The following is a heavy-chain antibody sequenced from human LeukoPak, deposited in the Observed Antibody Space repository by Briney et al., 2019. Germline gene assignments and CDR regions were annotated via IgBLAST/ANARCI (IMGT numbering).Heavy chain of an antibody. J-gene: IGHJ4*02. Sequence: SGTLSLTCTVSGGSLSSSSYYWGWLRQPPGKGLEWIGSIYYSGSTYYNPSLKSRVTISVDTSKNQFSLKLSSVTAADTAVYYCARGIGMIDYWGQGTLVTVSS. CDR1: GGSLSSSSYY. D-gene: IGHD2-21*01. V-gene: IGHV4-39*01. CDR3: ARGIGMIDY. CDR2: IYYSGST.